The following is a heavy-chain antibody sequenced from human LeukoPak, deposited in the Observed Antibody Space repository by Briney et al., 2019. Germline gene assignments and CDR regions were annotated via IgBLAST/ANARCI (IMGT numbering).Heavy chain of an antibody. Sequence: GGSLRLSCVASGFTFSRYSMNWVRQAPGKGLEWVTHITGSSSSAYYADSVKGRFTISRDNAKNSLHLQMSSLRAEDTAVYYCVSDNNRNTYYMDVWGKGTTVTVSS. D-gene: IGHD1-14*01. V-gene: IGHV3-48*01. CDR1: GFTFSRYS. CDR2: ITGSSSSA. J-gene: IGHJ6*03. CDR3: VSDNNRNTYYMDV.